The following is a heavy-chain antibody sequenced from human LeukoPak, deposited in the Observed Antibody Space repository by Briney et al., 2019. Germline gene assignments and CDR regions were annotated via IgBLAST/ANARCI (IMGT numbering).Heavy chain of an antibody. CDR2: INTNTGNP. CDR1: GYTFTSYA. D-gene: IGHD3-10*01. V-gene: IGHV7-4-1*02. J-gene: IGHJ3*02. Sequence: ASVKVSCKASGYTFTSYAMNWVRQAPGQGLEWMGWINTNTGNPTYAQGLTGRFVFSLDTSVSTAYLQISSLKAEDTAVYYCARDGRRAYYYGSGSYNDAFDIWGQGTMVTVSS. CDR3: ARDGRRAYYYGSGSYNDAFDI.